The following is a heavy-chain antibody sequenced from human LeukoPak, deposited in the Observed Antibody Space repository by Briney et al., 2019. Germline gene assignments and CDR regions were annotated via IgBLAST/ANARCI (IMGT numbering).Heavy chain of an antibody. CDR2: IRGSGGST. V-gene: IGHV3-23*01. J-gene: IGHJ4*02. Sequence: GGSLRLSCAASGFTFSSYAMSWVRQAPGKGLEWVSAIRGSGGSTYYADSVKGRFTISRDNAKNSLYRQMNSLRAEDTAVYYCARGNTVWDYWGQGILVTVSS. CDR3: ARGNTVWDY. D-gene: IGHD3-16*01. CDR1: GFTFSSYA.